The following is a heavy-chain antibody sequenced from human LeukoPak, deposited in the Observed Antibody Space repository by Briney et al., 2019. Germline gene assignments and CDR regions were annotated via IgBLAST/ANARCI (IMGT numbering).Heavy chain of an antibody. J-gene: IGHJ4*02. V-gene: IGHV3-21*01. D-gene: IGHD3-3*01. Sequence: GGSLRLSCAASGFTFSSYSMNWVRQAPGKGLEWVSSISSSSSYIYYADSVKGRFTISRDNSKNTLYLQMNSLRAEDTAVYYCARVGENYDFWSGYYDLDYWGQGTLVTVSS. CDR3: ARVGENYDFWSGYYDLDY. CDR1: GFTFSSYS. CDR2: ISSSSSYI.